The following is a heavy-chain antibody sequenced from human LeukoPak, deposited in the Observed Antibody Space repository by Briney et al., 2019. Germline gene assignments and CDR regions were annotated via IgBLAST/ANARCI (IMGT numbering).Heavy chain of an antibody. CDR1: GFTFSRYD. V-gene: IGHV3-21*01. J-gene: IGHJ6*02. CDR2: ISTSSYK. CDR3: ATTGAPSHYYFYGMDV. Sequence: GGSLTLSCAASGFTFSRYDMNWVRQAPGKGLEWVSSISTSSYKYYADSVKGRFTISRDNAKNSLYLQMNSLRAEDTAVYYCATTGAPSHYYFYGMDVWGQGTTVTVSS. D-gene: IGHD4-17*01.